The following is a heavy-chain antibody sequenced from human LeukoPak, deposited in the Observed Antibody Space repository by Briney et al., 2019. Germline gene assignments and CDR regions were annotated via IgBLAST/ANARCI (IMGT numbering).Heavy chain of an antibody. CDR2: ISHSGNT. D-gene: IGHD6-19*01. J-gene: IGHJ4*02. CDR1: GGSISTYY. V-gene: IGHV4-59*08. CDR3: ASGFSSPL. Sequence: SETLSLTCTVSGGSISTYYWSWIRRPPGEGLEWIGFISHSGNTNYNPSLRSRVTISVDTSKNQFSLKLSSVAAADTAVYYCASGFSSPLWGQGTLVTVSS.